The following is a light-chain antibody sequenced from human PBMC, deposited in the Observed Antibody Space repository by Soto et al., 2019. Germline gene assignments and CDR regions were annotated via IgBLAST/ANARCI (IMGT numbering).Light chain of an antibody. Sequence: DIQMTQSPSSLSASVGDRVTITCRASQGISNYLAWYQQKPGTVPKLLISAASTLQTGVPSRFSGGGSGTDFTLTISSLQPEDVATYYCQQSYSNPQTFGPGTKVHIK. CDR1: QGISNY. CDR2: AAS. J-gene: IGKJ3*01. V-gene: IGKV1-27*01. CDR3: QQSYSNPQT.